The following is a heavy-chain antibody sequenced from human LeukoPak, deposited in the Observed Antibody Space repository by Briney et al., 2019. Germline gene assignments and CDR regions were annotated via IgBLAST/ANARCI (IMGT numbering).Heavy chain of an antibody. V-gene: IGHV1-18*01. CDR2: IGSYNVNT. CDR1: GYTFTRYG. D-gene: IGHD2-21*02. Sequence: ASVKVSCKASGYTFTRYGVSWVRQAPGQGLEWVGWIGSYNVNTNYAQRLQDRITVTTDTSTSTAYMELSSLRSDDTAMYYCARAGAEVTSHFDSWGQGTLVTVSS. CDR3: ARAGAEVTSHFDS. J-gene: IGHJ4*02.